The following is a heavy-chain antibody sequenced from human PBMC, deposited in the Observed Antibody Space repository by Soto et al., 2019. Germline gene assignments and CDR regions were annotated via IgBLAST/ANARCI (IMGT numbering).Heavy chain of an antibody. Sequence: EVQLVESGGGLVKPGGSLRLSCAASGFTFSNAWMSWVRQAPGKGLEWVGRIKSKTDGGTTDYAAPVKGRFTISRDDSNNSLYLEMNSLKTKDTAVYYCTTVLATLPVGYCSGGSCYRVGYWGQGTLVTVSS. CDR1: GFTFSNAW. D-gene: IGHD2-15*01. CDR2: IKSKTDGGTT. J-gene: IGHJ4*02. CDR3: TTVLATLPVGYCSGGSCYRVGY. V-gene: IGHV3-15*01.